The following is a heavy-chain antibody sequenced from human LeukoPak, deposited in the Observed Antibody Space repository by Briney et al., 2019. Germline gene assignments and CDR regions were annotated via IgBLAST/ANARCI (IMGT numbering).Heavy chain of an antibody. CDR2: IRYDGTNK. Sequence: GGSLRLSCAASGFTFSSYGMHWVRQAPGKGLEWVAFIRYDGTNKYYADSVKGRFTISRDNSKNTLYLQMNSLRAEDTAVYYCAKERKTYFYDTSGYPIDYWGQGTLVTVSS. CDR1: GFTFSSYG. J-gene: IGHJ4*02. CDR3: AKERKTYFYDTSGYPIDY. D-gene: IGHD3-22*01. V-gene: IGHV3-30*02.